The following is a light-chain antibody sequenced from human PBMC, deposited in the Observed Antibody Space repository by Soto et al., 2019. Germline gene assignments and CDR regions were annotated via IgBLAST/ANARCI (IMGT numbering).Light chain of an antibody. J-gene: IGLJ2*01. CDR1: SSDVGSYKF. V-gene: IGLV2-23*01. CDR3: CSYATNVV. Sequence: QSASVSGSPGQSITISCTGTSSDVGSYKFVSWYQQFPGKAPKLIIFEATKRPSGVSNRFSGSKSGKTASLTISGLQAEDEADYYCCSYATNVVFGGGTKLTVL. CDR2: EAT.